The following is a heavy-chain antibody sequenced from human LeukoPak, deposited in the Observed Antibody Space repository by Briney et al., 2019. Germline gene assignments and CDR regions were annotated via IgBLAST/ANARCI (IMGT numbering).Heavy chain of an antibody. CDR1: GFTFSSYW. V-gene: IGHV3-23*01. J-gene: IGHJ4*02. CDR3: AKDQTFRGSGYYTYFDY. CDR2: LGVSVSGYGGST. D-gene: IGHD3-22*01. Sequence: PGGSLRLSCAASGFTFSSYWMSWVRQAPGKGLEWVSALGVSVSGYGGSTYYADSVKGRFTISRDNSKNTLYLQMNSLRAEDTAVYYCAKDQTFRGSGYYTYFDYWGQGALVTVSS.